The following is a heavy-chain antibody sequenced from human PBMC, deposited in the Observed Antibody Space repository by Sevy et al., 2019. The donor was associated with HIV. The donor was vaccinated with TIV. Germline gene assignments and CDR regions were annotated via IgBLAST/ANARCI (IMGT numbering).Heavy chain of an antibody. J-gene: IGHJ4*02. CDR3: ARGPLVSYYDFWKRAPDY. CDR1: GYIFSGYY. V-gene: IGHV1-2*02. CDR2: IHPESGDT. D-gene: IGHD3-3*01. Sequence: ASVKVSCKASGYIFSGYYFYWVRQAPGQGLELMGWIHPESGDTNYARKFQGRVTMTRDTSVTTAYMTLSRLKSNDTALYYCARGPLVSYYDFWKRAPDYWGQGTLVTVSS.